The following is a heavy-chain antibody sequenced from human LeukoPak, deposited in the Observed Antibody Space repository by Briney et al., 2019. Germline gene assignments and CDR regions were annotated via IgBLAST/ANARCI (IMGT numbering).Heavy chain of an antibody. CDR1: GYIFTSYD. V-gene: IGHV1-8*01. CDR2: LRAASGSS. CDR3: ARGPPESTTSDY. J-gene: IGHJ4*02. Sequence: GASVKVSCKASGYIFTSYDISWVRQAAGQGLEWIGWLRAASGSSGYAQKFQGRVTMTRSTSTRTAYMELRSLTYEDTAVYYCARGPPESTTSDYWGQGTLVTVSS. D-gene: IGHD2-2*01.